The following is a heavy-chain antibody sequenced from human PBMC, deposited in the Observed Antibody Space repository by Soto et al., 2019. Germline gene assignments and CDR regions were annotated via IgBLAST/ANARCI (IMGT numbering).Heavy chain of an antibody. CDR1: GFTFSSYA. D-gene: IGHD3-3*01. J-gene: IGHJ4*02. Sequence: EVQLLESGGGLVQPGGSLRLSCAASGFTFSSYAMSWVRQAPGKGLAWVSAISGSGGSTYYADSVKGRFTISRDNSKNTLYLQMNSLRAEDTAVYYCAKNGLRFLEWLMWWGQGTLVTVSS. CDR3: AKNGLRFLEWLMW. CDR2: ISGSGGST. V-gene: IGHV3-23*01.